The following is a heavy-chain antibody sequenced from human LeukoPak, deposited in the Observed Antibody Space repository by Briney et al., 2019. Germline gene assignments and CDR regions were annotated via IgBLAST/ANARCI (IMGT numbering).Heavy chain of an antibody. Sequence: SVKVSCKASGGTSSSYAISWVRQAPGQGLEWMGGIIPIFGTANYAQKFQGRVTITADESTSTAYMELSSLRSEDTAVYYCQWCMLHGDFDYWGQGTLVTVSS. V-gene: IGHV1-69*13. D-gene: IGHD2-8*01. J-gene: IGHJ4*02. CDR1: GGTSSSYA. CDR3: QWCMLHGDFDY. CDR2: IIPIFGTA.